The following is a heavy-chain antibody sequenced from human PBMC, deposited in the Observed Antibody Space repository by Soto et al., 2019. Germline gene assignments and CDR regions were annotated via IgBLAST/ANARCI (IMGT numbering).Heavy chain of an antibody. CDR3: ARDRIAVAVPYFDY. CDR2: ISSSSSYI. V-gene: IGHV3-21*01. D-gene: IGHD6-19*01. J-gene: IGHJ4*02. Sequence: GGSLRLSCAASGFTFSSYSMNWVRQAPGKGLEWVSSISSSSSYIYYADSVKGRFTISRDNAKNSLYLQMNSLRAEDTAVYYCARDRIAVAVPYFDYWGQGTLVTVSS. CDR1: GFTFSSYS.